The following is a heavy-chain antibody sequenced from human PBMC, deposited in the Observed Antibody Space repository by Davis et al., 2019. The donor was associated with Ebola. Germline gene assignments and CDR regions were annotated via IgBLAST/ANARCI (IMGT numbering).Heavy chain of an antibody. CDR2: ISTDGSRT. J-gene: IGHJ5*02. CDR1: GFSFSSCS. CDR3: VGEGARIRWGFDP. Sequence: GESLKISCAASGFSFSSCSMNWVRQAPGKELVWVSRISTDGSRTAYADSVKGRFTISRDNAKNTLYLQMNSLRVEDTAMYFCVGEGARIRWGFDPWGQGTRVTVSS. V-gene: IGHV3-74*01. D-gene: IGHD3-16*01.